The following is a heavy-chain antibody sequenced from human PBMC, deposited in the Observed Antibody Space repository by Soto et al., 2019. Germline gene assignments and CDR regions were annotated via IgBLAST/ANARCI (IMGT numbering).Heavy chain of an antibody. CDR1: GYSFTSYW. CDR3: ARRRTRAARPYYNGMDV. V-gene: IGHV5-51*01. Sequence: PGESLKISCKGSGYSFTSYWIGWVRQMPGKGLEWMGIIYPGDSDTRYSPSFQGQVTISADKSISTAYLQWSSLKASDTAMYYCARRRTRAARPYYNGMDVWAQGTTVTVSS. CDR2: IYPGDSDT. J-gene: IGHJ6*02. D-gene: IGHD6-6*01.